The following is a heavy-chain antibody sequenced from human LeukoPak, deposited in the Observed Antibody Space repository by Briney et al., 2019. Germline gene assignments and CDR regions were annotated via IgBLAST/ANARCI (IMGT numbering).Heavy chain of an antibody. CDR2: ISTSGTTI. V-gene: IGHV3-11*01. Sequence: GGSLRLSCAASGFTFSDYYMSWLRRAPGKGLEWVSYISTSGTTIYYADSVKGRFTISRDNAKNSLYLQMNSLRAEDTAVYYCARRVYSDNSGYLWWGQGTLVTVSS. D-gene: IGHD3-22*01. CDR1: GFTFSDYY. CDR3: ARRVYSDNSGYLW. J-gene: IGHJ4*02.